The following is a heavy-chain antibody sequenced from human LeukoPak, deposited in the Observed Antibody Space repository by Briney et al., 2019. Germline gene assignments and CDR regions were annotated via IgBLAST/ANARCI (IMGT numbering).Heavy chain of an antibody. Sequence: SGPALVKPTQTLTLTCTFSGFSLSISGMCVSWIRQPPGKALEWLARIDWDDDKYYSTSLKTRLTISKDTSKNQVVLTMTNMDPVDTATHYCARSSYYYGSGSPITELDYWGQGTLVTVSS. CDR1: GFSLSISGMC. D-gene: IGHD3-10*01. V-gene: IGHV2-70*11. J-gene: IGHJ4*02. CDR3: ARSSYYYGSGSPITELDY. CDR2: IDWDDDK.